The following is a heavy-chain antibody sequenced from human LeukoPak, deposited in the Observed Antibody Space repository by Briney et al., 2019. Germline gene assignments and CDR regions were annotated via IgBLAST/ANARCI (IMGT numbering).Heavy chain of an antibody. V-gene: IGHV5-51*01. Sequence: GESLKISCKGSGYTFTNYWIGWVRQMPGKGLEWMGMVYPGGSDTRYSPSFQGHVTISADKSITTAYLQWSSLKASDTAIYYCARHIGLTTKYFDYWGQGTLVTVSS. CDR1: GYTFTNYW. J-gene: IGHJ4*02. CDR3: ARHIGLTTKYFDY. CDR2: VYPGGSDT. D-gene: IGHD4/OR15-4a*01.